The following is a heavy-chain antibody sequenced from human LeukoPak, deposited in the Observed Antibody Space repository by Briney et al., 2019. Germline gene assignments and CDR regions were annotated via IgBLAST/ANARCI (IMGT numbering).Heavy chain of an antibody. CDR2: IYYSGST. CDR3: ASTTVITRIDY. V-gene: IGHV4-59*01. CDR1: GGSISSYY. Sequence: SETLSLTCTVSGGSISSYYWSWIRQPPGKGLDWIGYIYYSGSTNDNPSLKSRVTISVDTSKNQFSLKLSSVTAADTAVYYCASTTVITRIDYWGQGTLVTVSS. D-gene: IGHD4-17*01. J-gene: IGHJ4*02.